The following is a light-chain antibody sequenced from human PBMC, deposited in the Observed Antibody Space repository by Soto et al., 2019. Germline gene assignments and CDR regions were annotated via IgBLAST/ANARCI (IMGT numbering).Light chain of an antibody. J-gene: IGKJ3*01. V-gene: IGKV3-20*01. CDR2: AAS. CDR1: QSLNTNS. Sequence: EIVLTQSPGTLSLSPGERATLSCRASQSLNTNSLAWYQQKPGQTPRLLIYAASTRDTDIPDRFIGSGSGTDFALTITRLEPEDFELYYCKQYNDSPLTFGPGTKVDI. CDR3: KQYNDSPLT.